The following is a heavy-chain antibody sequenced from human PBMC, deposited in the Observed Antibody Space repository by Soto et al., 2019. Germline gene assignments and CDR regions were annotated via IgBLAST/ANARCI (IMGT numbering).Heavy chain of an antibody. V-gene: IGHV4-4*01. Sequence: ETLSLTCSVSGDSISNNKWWSWVRQPTGKGLEWIGEMHHSGSIHYNASLKRRATISVDKSRNQFSLQLTSVTAADTALYFFXXHDNITLGSNYLYSWVPGTLVTVSS. D-gene: IGHD3-10*01. CDR3: XXHDNITLGSNYLYS. CDR2: MHHSGSI. J-gene: IGHJ5*02. CDR1: GDSISNNKW.